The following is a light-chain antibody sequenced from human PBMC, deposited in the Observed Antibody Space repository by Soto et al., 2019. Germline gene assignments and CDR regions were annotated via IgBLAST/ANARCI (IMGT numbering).Light chain of an antibody. J-gene: IGKJ4*01. V-gene: IGKV3-15*01. CDR2: DTY. CDR1: QSVSSK. Sequence: EIVMTQSPATLSVSPGERATLSCRASQSVSSKLAWYQQKPGQAPRLVIYDTYTRATGIPARFSGSGSGTEFTLTISSLQSEDFAVYYCQQYNNWPLTFGGGTKVDIK. CDR3: QQYNNWPLT.